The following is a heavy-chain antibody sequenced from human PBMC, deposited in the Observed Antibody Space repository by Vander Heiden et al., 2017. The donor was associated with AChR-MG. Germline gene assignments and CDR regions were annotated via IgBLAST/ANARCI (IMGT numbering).Heavy chain of an antibody. J-gene: IGHJ4*02. CDR3: ARMGPAVVVPAAITPRWIDY. V-gene: IGHV3-21*01. Sequence: EVQLVESGGGLVKPGGSLRLSCAAPGFPFSSYSMNWVRQAPGKGLEWVSSISSSSSYIYYADSVKGRFTISRDNAKNSLYLQMNSLRAEDTAVYYCARMGPAVVVPAAITPRWIDYWGQGTLVTVSS. D-gene: IGHD2-2*02. CDR2: ISSSSSYI. CDR1: GFPFSSYS.